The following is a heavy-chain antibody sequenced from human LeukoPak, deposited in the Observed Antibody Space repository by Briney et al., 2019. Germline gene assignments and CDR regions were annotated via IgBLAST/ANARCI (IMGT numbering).Heavy chain of an antibody. Sequence: GGSLRLSCAASGFTFNNYALTWVRQTPGKGLECVSAISGDGVSPYYADSVRGRFTISRDNSKNTLYLQMNSLRAEDTAVYYCAKDYDFWSGYYFQHWGQGTLVTVSS. V-gene: IGHV3-23*01. J-gene: IGHJ1*01. CDR2: ISGDGVSP. D-gene: IGHD3-3*01. CDR3: AKDYDFWSGYYFQH. CDR1: GFTFNNYA.